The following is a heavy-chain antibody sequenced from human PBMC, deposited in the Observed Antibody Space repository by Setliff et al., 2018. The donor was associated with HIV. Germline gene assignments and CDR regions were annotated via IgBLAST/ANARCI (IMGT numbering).Heavy chain of an antibody. V-gene: IGHV3-74*01. CDR3: ARDAEGVVASTTGSKVDY. CDR1: GFTFRRYA. CDR2: IDRNGGNI. Sequence: PGRSLRLSCAAYGFTFRRYAMSWVRQAPGKGLVWAARIDRNGGNIGYADSVKGRFTISRDNAKNTLYLQMNSLTVEDTALYYCARDAEGVVASTTGSKVDYWGRGTLVTVSS. D-gene: IGHD3-22*01. J-gene: IGHJ4*02.